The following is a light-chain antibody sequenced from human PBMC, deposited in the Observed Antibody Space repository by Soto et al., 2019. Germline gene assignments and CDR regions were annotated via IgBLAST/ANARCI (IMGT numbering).Light chain of an antibody. CDR1: QSVSTN. J-gene: IGKJ5*01. Sequence: EIVMTQSPATLSVSPGETVTLSCRASQSVSTNSAWYQQRPGQAPRLLIYGASTRATGIPARFSGSGSGTEFTPTISSLQSEDFAVYYCQQYKDWFSITFGQGTRLEIK. CDR2: GAS. V-gene: IGKV3-15*01. CDR3: QQYKDWFSIT.